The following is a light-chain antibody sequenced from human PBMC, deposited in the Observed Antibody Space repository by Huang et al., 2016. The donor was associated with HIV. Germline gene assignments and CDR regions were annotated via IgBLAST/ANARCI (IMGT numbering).Light chain of an antibody. J-gene: IGKJ4*01. V-gene: IGKV2-28*01. CDR3: MQALQTSFT. CDR2: MGS. CDR1: QSLQNSNGYNY. Sequence: DIVMTQSPISLPVTPGQPASISCRCSQSLQNSNGYNYLDWYVQKPGQSPRLLIYMGSNRASGVPDRFSGSGSGTDFTLEISRVEAEDVGVYYCMQALQTSFTFGGGTKVEIK.